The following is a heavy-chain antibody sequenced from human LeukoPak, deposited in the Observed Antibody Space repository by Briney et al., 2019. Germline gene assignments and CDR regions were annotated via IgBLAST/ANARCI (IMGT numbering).Heavy chain of an antibody. J-gene: IGHJ4*02. CDR1: ELTFSDYY. Sequence: PGGSLRLSCTASELTFSDYYVDWVRRAPGKGLEWVGRTRNKANSYTTDFAASVKGRFTISRDDSRNSLYLQMNSLKTEDTAVYYCVIPPYVDYVFDYWGQGTLVTVSS. CDR3: VIPPYVDYVFDY. V-gene: IGHV3-72*01. CDR2: TRNKANSYTT. D-gene: IGHD4-17*01.